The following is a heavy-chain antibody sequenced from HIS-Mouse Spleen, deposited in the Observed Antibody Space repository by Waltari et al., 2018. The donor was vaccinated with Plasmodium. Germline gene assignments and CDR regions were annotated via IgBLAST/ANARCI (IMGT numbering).Heavy chain of an antibody. D-gene: IGHD6-13*01. Sequence: QVQLVQSGAEVKKPGAPVKVSCKASGYTFTGYYMHWVRQAPGQGLEWMGWINPNSCGTNYAQKFQGRVTMTRDTSISTAYMELSRLRSDDTAVYYCARVLGYKAAAGTFVEYFQHWGQGTLVTVSS. CDR2: INPNSCGT. J-gene: IGHJ1*01. CDR1: GYTFTGYY. CDR3: ARVLGYKAAAGTFVEYFQH. V-gene: IGHV1-2*02.